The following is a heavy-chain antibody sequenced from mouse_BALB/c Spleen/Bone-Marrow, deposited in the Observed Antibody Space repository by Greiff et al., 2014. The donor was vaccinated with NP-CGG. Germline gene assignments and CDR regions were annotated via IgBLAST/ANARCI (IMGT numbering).Heavy chain of an antibody. Sequence: VQLQQPGAELVKPGASVKLSCTASGFNIKDTYMHWVKQRPEQGLEWIGRIDPANGNTNYDPKFQGKATITADTSSNTAYLQLSSLTSEDTAVYYGASYYYDSSSFAYWGQGTLVTVSA. V-gene: IGHV14-3*02. CDR1: GFNIKDTY. CDR2: IDPANGNT. J-gene: IGHJ3*01. D-gene: IGHD1-1*01. CDR3: ASYYYDSSSFAY.